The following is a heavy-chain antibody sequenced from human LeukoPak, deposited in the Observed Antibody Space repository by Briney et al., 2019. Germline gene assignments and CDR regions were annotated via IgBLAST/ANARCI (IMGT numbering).Heavy chain of an antibody. Sequence: GASVKVSCKASGYTFTSYAMHWVRQAPGQRLEWMGWINVGNGKTKYSQKFQGRVTITRYTSASTVYMELSSLRSEDTAVYYCARDRLLWFGELFYQFDYWGQGTLVTVSS. CDR1: GYTFTSYA. D-gene: IGHD3-10*01. V-gene: IGHV1-3*01. CDR2: INVGNGKT. J-gene: IGHJ4*02. CDR3: ARDRLLWFGELFYQFDY.